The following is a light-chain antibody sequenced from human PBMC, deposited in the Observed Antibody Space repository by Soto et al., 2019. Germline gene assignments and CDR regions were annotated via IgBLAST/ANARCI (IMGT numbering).Light chain of an antibody. Sequence: DIQMTQSPSSLSASVGDIVTITCRASQTISRYLHWYQQKPGKAPNLLIYDASRLQSGVPSRFSGSGGGTDFTLSISSVQPEDFATYFCQQSYMDPITFGQGTRLEIK. J-gene: IGKJ5*01. CDR1: QTISRY. CDR2: DAS. V-gene: IGKV1-39*01. CDR3: QQSYMDPIT.